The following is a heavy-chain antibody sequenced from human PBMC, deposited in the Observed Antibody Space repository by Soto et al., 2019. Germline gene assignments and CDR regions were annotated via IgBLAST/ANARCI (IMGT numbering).Heavy chain of an antibody. J-gene: IGHJ4*02. CDR3: ARGGYDYVWGSYRPFDY. D-gene: IGHD3-16*02. Sequence: QVQLQQWGAGLLNPSETLSLTCAVYGGSFSGYYWSWIRQPPGKGLEWIGEINHSGSTNYNPSLKSRVTISVDTSKNQFSLKLSSVTAADTAVYYCARGGYDYVWGSYRPFDYWGQGTLVTVSS. CDR1: GGSFSGYY. V-gene: IGHV4-34*01. CDR2: INHSGST.